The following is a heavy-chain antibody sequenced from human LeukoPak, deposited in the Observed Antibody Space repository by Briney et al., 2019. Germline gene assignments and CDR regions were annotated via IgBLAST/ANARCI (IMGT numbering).Heavy chain of an antibody. Sequence: PGGSLRLSCAASGFTFDDYAMHWVRQAPGKGLEWVSGISWNSGSIGYTDSVKGRFTISRDSAKNSLYLQMNSLRAEDTALYYCAKAFGDYEDGEFDYWGQGTLVTVSS. D-gene: IGHD4-17*01. J-gene: IGHJ4*02. CDR1: GFTFDDYA. CDR2: ISWNSGSI. V-gene: IGHV3-9*01. CDR3: AKAFGDYEDGEFDY.